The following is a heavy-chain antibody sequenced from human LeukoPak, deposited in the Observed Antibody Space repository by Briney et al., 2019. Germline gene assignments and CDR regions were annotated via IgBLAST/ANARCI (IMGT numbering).Heavy chain of an antibody. Sequence: PSETLSLTCTVSGGSISSYCWSWIRQPAGKGLEWIGRIYTSGSTNYNPSLKSRVTMSVDTSKNQFSLKLSSVTAADTAVYYCARHDGYYYDSSGYLNWFDPRGQGTLVTVSS. D-gene: IGHD3-22*01. CDR1: GGSISSYC. CDR2: IYTSGST. V-gene: IGHV4-4*07. CDR3: ARHDGYYYDSSGYLNWFDP. J-gene: IGHJ5*02.